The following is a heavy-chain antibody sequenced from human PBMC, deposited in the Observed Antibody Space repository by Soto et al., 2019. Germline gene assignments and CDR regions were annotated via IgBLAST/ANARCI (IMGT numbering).Heavy chain of an antibody. J-gene: IGHJ4*02. V-gene: IGHV4-30-4*01. CDR2: IYYSGKT. CDR3: AGDRSNSPDYFDY. CDR1: GGSISRDDYY. Sequence: LSLTCTVSGGSISRDDYYWTWIRQPPGKGLEWIGYIYYSGKTKYNPSLESRITISIDTSKNHFSLKLSSVSAADTAVYYCAGDRSNSPDYFDYWGQGTLVTVSS. D-gene: IGHD4-4*01.